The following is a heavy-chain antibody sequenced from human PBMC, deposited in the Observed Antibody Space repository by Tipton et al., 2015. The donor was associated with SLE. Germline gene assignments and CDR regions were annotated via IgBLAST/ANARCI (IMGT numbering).Heavy chain of an antibody. D-gene: IGHD6-19*01. Sequence: TLSLTCTVSGGSISSGSYYWSWIRQPAGKGLEWIGYIYTSGSTNYNPSLKSRVTISVDTSKNQFSLKLSSVTAADTAVYYCARAVYSGWYENGAFDIWGQGTMVTVSS. CDR1: GGSISSGSYY. V-gene: IGHV4-61*09. CDR2: IYTSGST. J-gene: IGHJ3*02. CDR3: ARAVYSGWYENGAFDI.